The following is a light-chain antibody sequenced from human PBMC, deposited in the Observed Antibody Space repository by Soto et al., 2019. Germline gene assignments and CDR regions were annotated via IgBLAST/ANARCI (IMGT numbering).Light chain of an antibody. J-gene: IGKJ1*01. CDR1: QSVSSNS. CDR3: QQYGSSPPWT. V-gene: IGKV3-20*01. Sequence: EIVLTQSPGTLSLSPGERATLSCRASQSVSSNSLAWYQQKPGQAPRLLIFGASNRSTGIPDRFSGSGSGTDFTLTISRLEPEALAVYYCQQYGSSPPWTFGQGNNVEIK. CDR2: GAS.